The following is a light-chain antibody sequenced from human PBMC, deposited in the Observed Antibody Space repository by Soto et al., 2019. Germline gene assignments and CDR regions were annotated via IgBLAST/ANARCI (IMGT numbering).Light chain of an antibody. CDR2: KAS. CDR3: QQYQSYFLT. J-gene: IGKJ3*01. CDR1: QSIRSW. V-gene: IGKV1-5*03. Sequence: DIQMTQSPSTLPASVGDRVTVTCRASQSIRSWLAWYQEKPGKAPKLLIYKASLLETGVPSRFSGSGSGTEFTLTISSLQTDDFATYYCQQYQSYFLTFGPGTTVDMK.